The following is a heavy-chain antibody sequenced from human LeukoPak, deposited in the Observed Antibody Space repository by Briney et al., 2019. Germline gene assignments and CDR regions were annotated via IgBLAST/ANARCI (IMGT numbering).Heavy chain of an antibody. CDR2: IYTSGST. Sequence: SETLSLTCTVSGGSISSYYWSWIRQPAGKGLEWIGRIYTSGSTNCNPSLKSRVTMSVDTSKNQFSLKLSSVTAADTAVYYCAREIITTPYWYFDLWGRGTLVTVSS. D-gene: IGHD3-22*01. CDR1: GGSISSYY. V-gene: IGHV4-4*07. J-gene: IGHJ2*01. CDR3: AREIITTPYWYFDL.